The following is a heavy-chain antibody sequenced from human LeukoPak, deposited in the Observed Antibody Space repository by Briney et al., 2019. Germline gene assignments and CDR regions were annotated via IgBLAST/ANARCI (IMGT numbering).Heavy chain of an antibody. CDR2: ISSSSSYT. CDR1: GFTFSDYY. D-gene: IGHD5-12*01. CDR3: ARDSGYSGYSDY. Sequence: GGSLRLPCAASGFTFSDYYMSWIRQAPGKGLEWVSYISSSSSYTDYADSVKGRLTISRDNAKNSLNLQMNSLRAEDTAVYYCARDSGYSGYSDYWGQGTLVTVSS. J-gene: IGHJ4*02. V-gene: IGHV3-11*05.